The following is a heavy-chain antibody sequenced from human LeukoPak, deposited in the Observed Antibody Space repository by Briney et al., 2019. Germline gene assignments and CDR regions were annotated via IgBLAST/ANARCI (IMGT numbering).Heavy chain of an antibody. J-gene: IGHJ6*03. V-gene: IGHV3-30*14. CDR2: IRYDGSNK. Sequence: PGGSLRLSCAASGFTSSNYAMHWVRQAPGKGLEWVAFIRYDGSNKYYADSVKGRFTISRDNSKNTLYLQMGSLRAEDMAVYYCARAATPHYYYYYYMDVWGKGATVTVSS. CDR1: GFTSSNYA. CDR3: ARAATPHYYYYYYMDV.